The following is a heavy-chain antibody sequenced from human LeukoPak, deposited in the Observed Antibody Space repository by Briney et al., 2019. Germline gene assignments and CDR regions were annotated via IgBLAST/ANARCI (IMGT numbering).Heavy chain of an antibody. CDR3: AKIAILRFLEWSDY. J-gene: IGHJ4*02. CDR1: GFTFSSYA. CDR2: ISDSGGST. Sequence: GGSLRLSCAASGFTFSSYAMSWVRQAPGKGLEWVSAISDSGGSTYYADSVKGRFTISRDNSKNTLYLQMNSLRAEDTAVYYCAKIAILRFLEWSDYWGQGTLVTVSS. V-gene: IGHV3-23*01. D-gene: IGHD3-3*01.